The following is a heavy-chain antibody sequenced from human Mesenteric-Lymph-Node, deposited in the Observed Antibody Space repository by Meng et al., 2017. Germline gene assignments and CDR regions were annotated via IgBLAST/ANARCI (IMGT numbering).Heavy chain of an antibody. CDR1: GFTFSNAW. V-gene: IGHV3-15*01. J-gene: IGHJ1*01. CDR2: IKSKTDGGTT. CDR3: TTEYYDYVWGSYRYTRAEYFQH. D-gene: IGHD3-16*02. Sequence: GGSLRLSCAASGFTFSNAWMSWVRQAPGKGLEWVGRIKSKTDGGTTDYAAPVKGRFTISRDDSKNTLYLQMNSLKTEDTAVYYCTTEYYDYVWGSYRYTRAEYFQHWGQGTLVTVSS.